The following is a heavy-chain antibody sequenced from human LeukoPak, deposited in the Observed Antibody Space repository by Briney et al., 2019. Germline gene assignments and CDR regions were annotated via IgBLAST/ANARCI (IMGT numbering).Heavy chain of an antibody. CDR3: ATPLGPLGLIPYYFDY. CDR1: GYTLTELA. D-gene: IGHD2-21*01. CDR2: FDPEKGET. V-gene: IGHV1-24*01. J-gene: IGHJ4*02. Sequence: ASVKVSCKVSGYTLTELAMHWVRQAPGKGLEWIGGFDPEKGETIYTQQLQGRLTMTEDTSTDTAYMELSSLTSEDTAVYYRATPLGPLGLIPYYFDYWGQGTLVTVSS.